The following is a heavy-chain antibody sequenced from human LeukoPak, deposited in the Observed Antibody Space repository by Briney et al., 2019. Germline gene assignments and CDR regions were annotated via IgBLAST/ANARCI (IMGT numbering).Heavy chain of an antibody. Sequence: ASVKVSCKTSGYTFTDYYIHWVRQAPGQGLEWMGWINPHSGGTKYAQRFQGRVTMTGDTSTSTAYMELSRLRSDDTAVYYCARARSTGYFDYWGQGTLVTVSS. CDR2: INPHSGGT. CDR1: GYTFTDYY. J-gene: IGHJ4*02. CDR3: ARARSTGYFDY. V-gene: IGHV1-2*02.